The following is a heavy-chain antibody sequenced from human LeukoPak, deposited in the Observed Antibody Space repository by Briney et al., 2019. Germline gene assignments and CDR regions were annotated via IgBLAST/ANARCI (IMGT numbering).Heavy chain of an antibody. CDR1: GSTFGTYG. CDR3: AKSLAEAHTYFDY. V-gene: IGHV3-30*02. J-gene: IGHJ4*02. Sequence: GGSLRLSCAASGSTFGTYGMHWVRQAPGKGLEWVAFIRYGGSTKYYADSVEGRFTISRDNSKNTLYLQMNSLRAQDTAVYYCAKSLAEAHTYFDYWGQGTLVTVSS. CDR2: IRYGGSTK.